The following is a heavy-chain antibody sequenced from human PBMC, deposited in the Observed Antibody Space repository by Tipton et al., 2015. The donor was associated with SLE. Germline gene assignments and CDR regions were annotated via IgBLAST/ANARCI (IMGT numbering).Heavy chain of an antibody. J-gene: IGHJ6*02. Sequence: SLRLSCAASGFYVSGYWMTWVRQAPGKGLEWVTAISYDVSNTYYADSVKGRFTISRDNSKNTLFLQMNSLRPEDTAVYYCARELLPYYGMDVWGQGTTVTVSS. CDR2: ISYDVSNT. CDR1: GFYVSGYW. CDR3: ARELLPYYGMDV. D-gene: IGHD2-15*01. V-gene: IGHV3-30*03.